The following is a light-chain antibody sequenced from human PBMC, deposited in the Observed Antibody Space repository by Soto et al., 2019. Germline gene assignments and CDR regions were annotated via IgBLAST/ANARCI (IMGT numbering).Light chain of an antibody. Sequence: QSALTQPASVSGSPGQSIIISCTGTSSDVGDYPYVSWYQQHPGKVPKLIIYEVTNRPSGVSSRCSGSKSENTASLTISGLQAEDEADYYCSSYSATNTLVFGSGTKLTVL. CDR2: EVT. CDR1: SSDVGDYPY. J-gene: IGLJ1*01. V-gene: IGLV2-14*01. CDR3: SSYSATNTLV.